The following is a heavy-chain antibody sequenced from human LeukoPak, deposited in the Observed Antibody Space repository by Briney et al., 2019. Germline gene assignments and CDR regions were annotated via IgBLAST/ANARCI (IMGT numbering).Heavy chain of an antibody. CDR2: MNPNSGNT. CDR3: ARDQTDCSTTSCYKFHYGLDV. Sequence: ASVKVSCKASGYTFTSLDINWVRQASGQGLEWVGWMNPNSGNTGCAQKLQGRVTMTRDTSTSTVYMELSSLRSEDTAVYYCARDQTDCSTTSCYKFHYGLDVWGQGTTVTVSS. CDR1: GYTFTSLD. D-gene: IGHD2-2*02. V-gene: IGHV1-8*01. J-gene: IGHJ6*02.